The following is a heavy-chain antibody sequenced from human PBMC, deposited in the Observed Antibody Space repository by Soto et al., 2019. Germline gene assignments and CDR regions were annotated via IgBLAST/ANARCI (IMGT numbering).Heavy chain of an antibody. V-gene: IGHV3-74*01. Sequence: PGGSLRRSCAASGFTFSRYWMHWVRQAPGKGLVWVSRINSGGSSTSYADSVKGRFTISRDNAKNTLYLQMNSLRAEDTAVYYCSGQPLYYYYYGMDVWGQGTTVTVSS. D-gene: IGHD3-10*01. CDR2: INSGGSST. J-gene: IGHJ6*02. CDR3: SGQPLYYYYYGMDV. CDR1: GFTFSRYW.